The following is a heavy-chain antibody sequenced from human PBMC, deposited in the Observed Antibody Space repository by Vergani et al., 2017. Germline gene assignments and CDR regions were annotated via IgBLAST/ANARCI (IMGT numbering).Heavy chain of an antibody. D-gene: IGHD1-26*01. CDR3: AKARELLAVDYFDY. CDR2: ISSSSSYT. V-gene: IGHV3-11*05. Sequence: QVQLVESGGGLVKPGGSLRLSCAASGFTFSDYYMSWIRQAPGKGLEWVSYISSSSSYTNYADSVKGRFTISRDNAKNSLYLQMNSLRAEDTAVYYCAKARELLAVDYFDYWGQGTLVTVSS. CDR1: GFTFSDYY. J-gene: IGHJ4*02.